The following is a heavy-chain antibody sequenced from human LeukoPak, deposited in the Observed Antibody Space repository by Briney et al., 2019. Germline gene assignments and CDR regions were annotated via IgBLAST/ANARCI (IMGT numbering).Heavy chain of an antibody. D-gene: IGHD2-2*01. Sequence: SETLSLTCTVSGGSISSYYWSRIRQPPGKGLEWIGYIYYSGSTNYSPSLKSRVTISVDTSKNQFSLKLSSVTAADTAVYYCARAPRTPRYCSSTSCYHGGYYYYYYMDVWGKGTTVTVSS. CDR3: ARAPRTPRYCSSTSCYHGGYYYYYYMDV. CDR1: GGSISSYY. V-gene: IGHV4-59*01. J-gene: IGHJ6*03. CDR2: IYYSGST.